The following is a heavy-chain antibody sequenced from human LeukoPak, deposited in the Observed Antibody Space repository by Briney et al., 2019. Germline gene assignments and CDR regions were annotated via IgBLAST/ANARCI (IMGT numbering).Heavy chain of an antibody. V-gene: IGHV1-2*02. CDR3: ARDLYGETASFDY. J-gene: IGHJ4*02. Sequence: ASVKVSCKASGYTFTGYYMHWVRQAPGQGLEWMGWINPNSGGTNYAQKFQGRVTMTRDTSISTAYMELSRLRSDDTAVYYCARDLYGETASFDYWGQETLVTVSS. CDR2: INPNSGGT. CDR1: GYTFTGYY. D-gene: IGHD2-21*02.